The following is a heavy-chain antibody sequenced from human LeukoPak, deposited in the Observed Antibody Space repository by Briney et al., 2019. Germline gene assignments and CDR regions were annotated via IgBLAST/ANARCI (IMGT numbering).Heavy chain of an antibody. Sequence: SQTLSLTCTVSGGSISSGSYYWNWIRQPPGKGLEWIGEISHSGSTNYNPSLKSRVTISVDTSKNQFSLKLSSVTAADTAVYYCARGIFRQYSSSTSCYTRSEYFQHWGQGTLVTVSS. J-gene: IGHJ1*01. CDR1: GGSISSGSYY. CDR3: ARGIFRQYSSSTSCYTRSEYFQH. V-gene: IGHV4-39*07. CDR2: ISHSGST. D-gene: IGHD2-2*02.